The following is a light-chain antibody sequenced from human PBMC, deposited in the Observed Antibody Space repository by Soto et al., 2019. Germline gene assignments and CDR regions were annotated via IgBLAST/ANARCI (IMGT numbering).Light chain of an antibody. CDR2: GNT. CDR3: LSFDSSLSVV. CDR1: SSNIGAGYD. V-gene: IGLV1-40*01. J-gene: IGLJ2*01. Sequence: QSVLTQPPSVSGAPGQRVTISCTGSSSNIGAGYDVHWYQQLPGRAPKLLICGNTNRPSGVPDRFSGSKSGTSASLAITGLQAEDEADYYCLSFDSSLSVVFRGGTKLTVL.